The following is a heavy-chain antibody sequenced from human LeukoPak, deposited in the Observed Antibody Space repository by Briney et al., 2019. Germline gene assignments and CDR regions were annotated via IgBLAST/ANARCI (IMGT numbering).Heavy chain of an antibody. CDR2: ISAYNGNT. D-gene: IGHD3-3*01. J-gene: IGHJ4*02. V-gene: IGHV1-18*01. CDR1: GYTFTSYG. Sequence: ASVKVSCKASGYTFTSYGISWVRQAPGQGLEWMGWISAYNGNTNYAQKLQGRVTMTTDTSTSTAYMGLRSLRSDDTAVYYCARDPKITIFGVVIPRGMDYWGQGTLVTVSS. CDR3: ARDPKITIFGVVIPRGMDY.